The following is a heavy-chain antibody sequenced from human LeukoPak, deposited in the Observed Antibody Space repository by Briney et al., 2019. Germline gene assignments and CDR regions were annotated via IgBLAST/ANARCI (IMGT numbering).Heavy chain of an antibody. CDR2: INPNSGGT. J-gene: IGHJ4*02. D-gene: IGHD2-2*01. Sequence: ASVKVSCKASGYTFTGYYMHWVRQAPGQGLEWMGRINPNSGGTNYAQKFQGRVTVTRDTSISTAYMELSRLRSDDTAVYYCARDAPSAYHLGYCSSTSCPPWYWGQGTLVTVSS. V-gene: IGHV1-2*06. CDR1: GYTFTGYY. CDR3: ARDAPSAYHLGYCSSTSCPPWY.